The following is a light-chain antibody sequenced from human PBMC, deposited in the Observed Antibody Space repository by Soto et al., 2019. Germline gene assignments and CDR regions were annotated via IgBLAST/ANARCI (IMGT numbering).Light chain of an antibody. CDR1: QSISSW. Sequence: DIQMTQSPSTLSASVGDRVTITCRDSQSISSWLAWYQQKPGKAPKLMIYKASSLDSGVPSRFSGSGAGTEFTLTISSLQPDDVATDYCQQYNSYTWTFGQGTKVDIK. J-gene: IGKJ1*01. CDR2: KAS. CDR3: QQYNSYTWT. V-gene: IGKV1-5*03.